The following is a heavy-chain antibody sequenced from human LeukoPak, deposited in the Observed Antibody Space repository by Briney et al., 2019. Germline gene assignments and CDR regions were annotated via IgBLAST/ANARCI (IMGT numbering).Heavy chain of an antibody. CDR1: GFTFSSYS. V-gene: IGHV3-21*01. Sequence: GGSLRLSCAASGFTFSSYSMNWVRQAPGKGLEWVSSITSSSSIYYADSVKGRFTISRDTSKNTLYLQLNSLRAEDTAVYYCARDDSATYYNLAYWGQGTPVTVSS. CDR2: ITSSSSI. D-gene: IGHD3-10*01. J-gene: IGHJ4*02. CDR3: ARDDSATYYNLAY.